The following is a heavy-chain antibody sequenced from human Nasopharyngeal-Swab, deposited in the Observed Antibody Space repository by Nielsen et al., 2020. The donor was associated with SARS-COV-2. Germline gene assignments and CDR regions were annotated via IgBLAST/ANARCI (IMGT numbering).Heavy chain of an antibody. D-gene: IGHD6-19*01. Sequence: GESLKISCKGSGYSFTSYWIGWVRQMPGKGLEWMGIIYPGDSDTRYSSSFQGQVTISADKSISTAYLQWSSLKASDTAMYYCARLVAVAGGGGGGADYWGQGTLVTVSS. CDR3: ARLVAVAGGGGGGADY. CDR1: GYSFTSYW. V-gene: IGHV5-51*01. J-gene: IGHJ4*02. CDR2: IYPGDSDT.